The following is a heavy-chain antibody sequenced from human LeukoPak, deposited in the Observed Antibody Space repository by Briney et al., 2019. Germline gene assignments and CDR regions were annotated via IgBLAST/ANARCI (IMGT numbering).Heavy chain of an antibody. J-gene: IGHJ4*02. CDR2: IYYSGST. Sequence: SETLSLTCTVSGGSVSSGSYFWSWIRLPPGKGLEWIGHIYYSGSTNYNPSLKSRVTISVDTSKNQFSLKLSSVTAADTAVYYCARGYPSSSSFDYWGQGTLVTVSS. CDR3: ARGYPSSSSFDY. D-gene: IGHD6-6*01. V-gene: IGHV4-61*01. CDR1: GGSVSSGSYF.